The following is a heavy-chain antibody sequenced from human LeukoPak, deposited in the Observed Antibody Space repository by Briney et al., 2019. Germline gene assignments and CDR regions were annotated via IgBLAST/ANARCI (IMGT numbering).Heavy chain of an antibody. D-gene: IGHD4-17*01. Sequence: ASVKVSCKASGGTFSSYAISWVRQAPGQGLEWMGWVNPNSGNTGYAQKFQGRVTMTRNTSISTAYMELSSLRSEDTAVYYCARGYGDYETPAQIYYYYYGMDVWGQGTTVTVSS. CDR2: VNPNSGNT. V-gene: IGHV1-8*02. J-gene: IGHJ6*02. CDR3: ARGYGDYETPAQIYYYYYGMDV. CDR1: GGTFSSYA.